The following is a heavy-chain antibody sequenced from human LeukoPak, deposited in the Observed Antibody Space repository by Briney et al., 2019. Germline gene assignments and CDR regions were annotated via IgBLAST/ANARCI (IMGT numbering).Heavy chain of an antibody. J-gene: IGHJ5*02. CDR3: ARGGTMVRGINWFDP. V-gene: IGHV4-4*07. Sequence: SETLSLTCTVSGGSISNSYWSWIRQPAGKGLEWIGRIYPTDITTYNPSLKSRVTISVDTSKNQFSLKLSSVTAADTAVYYCARGGTMVRGINWFDPWGQGTLVTVSS. D-gene: IGHD3-10*01. CDR1: GGSISNSY. CDR2: IYPTDIT.